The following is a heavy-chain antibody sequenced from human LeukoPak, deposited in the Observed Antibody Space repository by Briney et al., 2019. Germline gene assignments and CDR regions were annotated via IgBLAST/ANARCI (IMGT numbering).Heavy chain of an antibody. CDR2: ISYDGSNK. D-gene: IGHD6-19*01. CDR1: GSTFSSYA. V-gene: IGHV3-30*04. J-gene: IGHJ4*02. CDR3: ARDQSSGWYVYYFGY. Sequence: GGSLRLSCAASGSTFSSYAMHWVRQAPGKGLEWVAVISYDGSNKYYADSVKGRFTISRDNSKNTLYLQMKSLRAEDTAVYYCARDQSSGWYVYYFGYWGQGTLVTVSS.